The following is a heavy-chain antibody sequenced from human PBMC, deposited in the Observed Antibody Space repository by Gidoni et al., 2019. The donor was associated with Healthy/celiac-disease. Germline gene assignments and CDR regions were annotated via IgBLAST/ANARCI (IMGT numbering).Heavy chain of an antibody. J-gene: IGHJ4*02. CDR3: ARHRGFGETFDY. CDR1: GCSNSSSSYY. CDR2: IYYSGST. D-gene: IGHD3-10*01. Sequence: QLPLQESGPGLVKPSETLSLTCTVPGCSNSSSSYYWGWIRQPPGNGLEWIGSIYYSGSTYYSPSLKCRVTISLDTSKNQFSLKLSSVTAADTAVYYCARHRGFGETFDYWGQGTLVTVSS. V-gene: IGHV4-39*01.